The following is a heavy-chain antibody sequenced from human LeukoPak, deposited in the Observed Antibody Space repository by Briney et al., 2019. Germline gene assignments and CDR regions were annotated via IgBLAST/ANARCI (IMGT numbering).Heavy chain of an antibody. V-gene: IGHV1-69*13. D-gene: IGHD2-21*02. Sequence: ASVKVSCKASGGTFSSYAISWVRQAPGQGLEWMGGIIPIFGTANYAQKFQGRVTITADESTSTAYMELSSLRSEDTAVYYCASTHCGGDCYLIVVRGMDVWGQGTTVTVSS. CDR2: IIPIFGTA. J-gene: IGHJ6*02. CDR3: ASTHCGGDCYLIVVRGMDV. CDR1: GGTFSSYA.